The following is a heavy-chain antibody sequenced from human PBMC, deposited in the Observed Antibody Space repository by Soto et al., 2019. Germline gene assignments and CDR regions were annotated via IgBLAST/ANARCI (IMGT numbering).Heavy chain of an antibody. CDR1: VFTFSSYG. V-gene: IGHV3-30*18. Sequence: QVQLVESGGGVVQPGRSLRLSCAASVFTFSSYGMHWVRQAPGKGLEWVAIISYDGSNTYYADSVKGRFTISRDNSKNTLYLQMNSLRAEDTSVYYCAKEGGLSGSYYISSAYYLDYWGQGTLVTVSS. J-gene: IGHJ4*02. CDR2: ISYDGSNT. D-gene: IGHD1-26*01. CDR3: AKEGGLSGSYYISSAYYLDY.